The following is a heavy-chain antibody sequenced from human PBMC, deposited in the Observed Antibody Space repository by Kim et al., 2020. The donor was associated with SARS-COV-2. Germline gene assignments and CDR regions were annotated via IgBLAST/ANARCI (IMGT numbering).Heavy chain of an antibody. D-gene: IGHD6-19*01. J-gene: IGHJ4*02. CDR2: GRP. V-gene: IGHV4-34*01. Sequence: GRPNCNPSLKSRVTISVDTSKNQFSLKLSSVTAADTAVYYCARGLRGWGYWGQGTLITVSS. CDR3: ARGLRGWGY.